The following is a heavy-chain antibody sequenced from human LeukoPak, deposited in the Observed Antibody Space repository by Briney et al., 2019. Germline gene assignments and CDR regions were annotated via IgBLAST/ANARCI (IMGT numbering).Heavy chain of an antibody. V-gene: IGHV3-15*01. D-gene: IGHD5-18*01. J-gene: IGHJ5*02. CDR3: MTIQLWSPS. CDR2: IKSKTDGGTT. Sequence: PGGSLRLSCAASGFTFSNAWVSWVRQAPGKGLEWVGRIKSKTDGGTTDYAAPVKGRFTISRDDSENMLYLQMNSLKTEDTGVYYCMTIQLWSPSWGQGTLVTVSS. CDR1: GFTFSNAW.